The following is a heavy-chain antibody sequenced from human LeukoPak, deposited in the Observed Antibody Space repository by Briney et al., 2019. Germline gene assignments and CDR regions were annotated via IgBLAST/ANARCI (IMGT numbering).Heavy chain of an antibody. Sequence: SETLSLTCTVATGSISSGRYYWRWIREHPGKGLEWIGHIFYSGSTYYNPSLKSRRSISIDMSKNQFSLRLTSVNAADTAVYYCASVFRITLGGAIAPSGIDVWGQGTTVTVSS. CDR3: ASVFRITLGGAIAPSGIDV. D-gene: IGHD3-16*02. CDR1: TGSISSGRYY. CDR2: IFYSGST. V-gene: IGHV4-31*03. J-gene: IGHJ6*02.